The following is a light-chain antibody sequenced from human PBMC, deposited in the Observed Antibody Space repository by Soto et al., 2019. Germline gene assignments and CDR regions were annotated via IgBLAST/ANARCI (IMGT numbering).Light chain of an antibody. CDR3: HQRRQWPLT. Sequence: EILMTQSPATLSVSPVERATLSCRASQSVSSNLAWYQQKPGQAPRLLIYAASTRATGIPARFSGSAAGTEFTLTISSLESEDFAVYYCHQRRQWPLTFGGGTKVDIK. CDR1: QSVSSN. CDR2: AAS. V-gene: IGKV3-15*01. J-gene: IGKJ4*01.